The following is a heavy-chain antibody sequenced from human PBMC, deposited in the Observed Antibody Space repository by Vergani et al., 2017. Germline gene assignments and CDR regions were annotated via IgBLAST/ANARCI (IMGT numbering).Heavy chain of an antibody. CDR2: IYTSGST. V-gene: IGHV4-61*02. Sequence: QVQLQESGPGLVKPSQTLSLTCTVSGGPISSGSYYWRWIRQPAGKGLEWIGRIYTSGSTNYNPSLKSRVTISVDTSKNQFSLKLSSVTAADTAVYYCARDLMAYYYDSSGSTLYWYFDLWGRGTLVTVSS. CDR1: GGPISSGSYY. J-gene: IGHJ2*01. CDR3: ARDLMAYYYDSSGSTLYWYFDL. D-gene: IGHD3-22*01.